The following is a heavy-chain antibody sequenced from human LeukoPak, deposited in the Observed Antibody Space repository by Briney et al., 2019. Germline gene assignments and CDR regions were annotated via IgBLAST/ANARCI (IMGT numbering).Heavy chain of an antibody. CDR3: ARHNIAAAGDWFDP. CDR2: INSSGST. J-gene: IGHJ5*02. V-gene: IGHV4-38-2*01. Sequence: PSETLSLTXAVSGYSISSGYYWGWIRQPPGKGLEWFESINSSGSTYYTASLKSRVTISVDTSKNQFSLKLSSVTAADTAVYYCARHNIAAAGDWFDPWGQGTLVTVSS. CDR1: GYSISSGYY. D-gene: IGHD6-13*01.